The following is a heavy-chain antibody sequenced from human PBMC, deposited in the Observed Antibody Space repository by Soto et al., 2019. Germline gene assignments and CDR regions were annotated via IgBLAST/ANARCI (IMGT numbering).Heavy chain of an antibody. CDR3: ARLTTPTPYSAYYGMDA. Sequence: QVQLQESGPGLVKPSETLSLTCTVSGGSVSSGGYYWSWIRQPPGKGLEWIGYIYNSGSTNYNPSPKSRATIAVDTSKYQCSLKLSSVTAADTAVYYCARLTTPTPYSAYYGMDAWGQGTTVTVSS. D-gene: IGHD4-17*01. CDR1: GGSVSSGGYY. CDR2: IYNSGST. V-gene: IGHV4-61*08. J-gene: IGHJ6*02.